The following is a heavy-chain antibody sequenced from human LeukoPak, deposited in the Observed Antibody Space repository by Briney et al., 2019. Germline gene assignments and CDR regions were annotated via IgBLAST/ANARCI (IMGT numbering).Heavy chain of an antibody. CDR3: AREMSSWIPAYYFDY. Sequence: GTSLRLSCAASGFTFSSYGMHWVRQAPGKGLEWVGVIGYDGNNKYYADSVKGRFTISGDNAKNSLYLQMNSLRAEDTAVYYCAREMSSWIPAYYFDYWGQGTLVTVSS. D-gene: IGHD5-18*01. J-gene: IGHJ4*02. CDR1: GFTFSSYG. V-gene: IGHV3-33*08. CDR2: IGYDGNNK.